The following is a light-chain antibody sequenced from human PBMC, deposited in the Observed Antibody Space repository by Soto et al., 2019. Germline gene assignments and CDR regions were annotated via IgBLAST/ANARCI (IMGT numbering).Light chain of an antibody. V-gene: IGKV3-20*01. CDR2: GAS. CDR3: QQYGSSPPFT. Sequence: EIVLTQSPGTLSLSPGERATLSCRASQSVSSSYLAWYQQKPGQAPRLLIYGASSRATGIPDRFSGSGSVTDFTLTISRLEPEDFAVYYCQQYGSSPPFTFGHGTKVDIK. J-gene: IGKJ3*01. CDR1: QSVSSSY.